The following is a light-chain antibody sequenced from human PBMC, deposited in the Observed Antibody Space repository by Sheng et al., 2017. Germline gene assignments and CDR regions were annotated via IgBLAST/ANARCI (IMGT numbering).Light chain of an antibody. CDR3: QQYYSTPGGFT. CDR2: AAS. V-gene: IGKV1-NL1*01. Sequence: DIQMTQSPSSLSASVGDRVTITCRASQGISNSLAWYQQKPGKAPKLLLFAASRLESGVPSRFSGSGSGTDYTLTISSLQPEDFATYYCQQYYSTPGGFTFGPGTKVDIK. J-gene: IGKJ3*01. CDR1: QGISNS.